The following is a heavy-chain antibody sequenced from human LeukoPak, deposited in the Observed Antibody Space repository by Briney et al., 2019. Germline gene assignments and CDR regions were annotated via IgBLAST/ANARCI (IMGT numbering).Heavy chain of an antibody. J-gene: IGHJ5*02. D-gene: IGHD3-10*01. CDR2: ISGSGGST. CDR1: GFTFSSYG. V-gene: IGHV3-23*01. CDR3: AKDRALWFGESTYSRFDP. Sequence: QPGGSLRLSCAASGFTFSSYGMSWVRQAPGKGLEWVSAISGSGGSTYYADSVKGRFTISRDNSKNTLYLQMNSLRAEDTAVYYCAKDRALWFGESTYSRFDPWGQGTLVTVSS.